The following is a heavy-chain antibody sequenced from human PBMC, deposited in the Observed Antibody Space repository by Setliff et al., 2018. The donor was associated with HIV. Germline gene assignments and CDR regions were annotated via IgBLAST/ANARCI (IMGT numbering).Heavy chain of an antibody. CDR2: IYHSGST. Sequence: TSETLSLTCTVSGYSISSGYYWGWIRQPPGKGLEWIGSIYHSGSTYYNPSLKSRVTISVDTSTNQSSLKLSSVTAADTAVYYCARGRRSSGWYVYHWGQGTLVTVSS. J-gene: IGHJ4*02. V-gene: IGHV4-38-2*02. CDR1: GYSISSGYY. CDR3: ARGRRSSGWYVYH. D-gene: IGHD6-19*01.